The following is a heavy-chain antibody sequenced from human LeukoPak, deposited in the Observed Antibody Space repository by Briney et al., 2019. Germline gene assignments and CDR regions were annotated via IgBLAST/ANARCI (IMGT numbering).Heavy chain of an antibody. V-gene: IGHV3-30*18. J-gene: IGHJ6*04. Sequence: GGSLRLSCAASGFTVSSNYMSWVRQAPGKGLEWVALISYDGSNKYYADSVKGRFTISRDNAKNSLYLQMNSLRAEDTAVYYCAELGITMIGGVWGKGTTVTISS. D-gene: IGHD3-10*02. CDR2: ISYDGSNK. CDR3: AELGITMIGGV. CDR1: GFTVSSNY.